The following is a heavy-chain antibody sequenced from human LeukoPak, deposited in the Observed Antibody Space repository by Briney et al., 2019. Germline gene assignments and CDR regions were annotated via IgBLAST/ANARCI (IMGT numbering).Heavy chain of an antibody. CDR1: GFTFSSYS. Sequence: GGSLRLSCAASGFTFSSYSMNWVRQAPGKGLEWVSSISSSSSYIYYADSVKGRFTISRDNAKNSLYPQMNSLRAEDTAVYYCARDGGIPRSYYFDYWGQGTLVTVSS. CDR2: ISSSSSYI. D-gene: IGHD1-20*01. J-gene: IGHJ4*02. V-gene: IGHV3-21*01. CDR3: ARDGGIPRSYYFDY.